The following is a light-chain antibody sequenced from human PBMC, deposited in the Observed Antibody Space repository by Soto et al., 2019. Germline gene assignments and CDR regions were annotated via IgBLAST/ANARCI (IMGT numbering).Light chain of an antibody. J-gene: IGKJ5*01. V-gene: IGKV3D-20*02. CDR1: QSVGSSY. Sequence: EVVLTQSPGTLSLSPGERATLSCRASQSVGSSYLAWYQQKPGQAPRVLIYGASTRATGIPDRFSGSGSGTDFTLTISSLEPEDFAVYYCQQRQYWPPITFGQGTRLEIK. CDR3: QQRQYWPPIT. CDR2: GAS.